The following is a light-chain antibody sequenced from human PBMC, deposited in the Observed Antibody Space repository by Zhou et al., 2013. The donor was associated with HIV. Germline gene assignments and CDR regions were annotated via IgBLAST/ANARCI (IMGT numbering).Light chain of an antibody. Sequence: DIQLTQSPSFLSASVGDRVTITCRASQGISSYLAWYQQKPGKAPKLLIYAASTLQSGVPSRFSGRGYGTDFTLTISSLQPDDFATYYCLQDYSYPRTFGQGTKVEIQ. V-gene: IGKV1-9*01. CDR1: QGISSY. CDR2: AAS. J-gene: IGKJ1*01. CDR3: LQDYSYPRT.